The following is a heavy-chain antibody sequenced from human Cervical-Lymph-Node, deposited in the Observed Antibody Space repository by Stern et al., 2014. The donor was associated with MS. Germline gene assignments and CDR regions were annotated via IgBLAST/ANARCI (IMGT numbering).Heavy chain of an antibody. CDR1: GYTFTHYY. CDR2: INPSGGST. J-gene: IGHJ6*02. CDR3: ARSGNYRYAMDV. Sequence: VQLLESGAEVKKPGASVKVSCKASGYTFTHYYMHWVRQAPGQGLEWMGTINPSGGSTSYAQKLQGRVTMTRDTSTSTVYMEVSSLRSEDTAVYYCARSGNYRYAMDVWGQGTRVTVSS. D-gene: IGHD3-22*01. V-gene: IGHV1-46*04.